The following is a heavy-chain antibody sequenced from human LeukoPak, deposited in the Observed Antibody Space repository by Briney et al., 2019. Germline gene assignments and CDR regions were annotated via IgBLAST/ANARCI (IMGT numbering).Heavy chain of an antibody. CDR2: ISSGGSYI. Sequence: PGGSLRLSCAASGFTFSSYSMNWVRQALGKGPEWVSSISSGGSYIFYPDSVKGRFTISRDNAKKLLYLQMNSLRAEDTAVYYCARSVPAAIKNDAFDIWGQGTMVTVSS. D-gene: IGHD2-2*02. V-gene: IGHV3-21*01. J-gene: IGHJ3*02. CDR1: GFTFSSYS. CDR3: ARSVPAAIKNDAFDI.